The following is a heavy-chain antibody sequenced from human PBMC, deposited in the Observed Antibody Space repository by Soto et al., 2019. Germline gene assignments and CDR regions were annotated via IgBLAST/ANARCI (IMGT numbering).Heavy chain of an antibody. CDR1: GYTFKSCA. J-gene: IGHJ4*02. V-gene: IGHV1-3*01. D-gene: IGHD5-12*01. CDR2: INAGNGNT. Sequence: GASVKVSCKASGYTFKSCAMHWVRQAPGQGLEWMGWINAGNGNTKYSQKFQGRVTITRDTSASTTYMDLSSLRSEDTAIYYCARAISGYVTWGQGTLVTVSS. CDR3: ARAISGYVT.